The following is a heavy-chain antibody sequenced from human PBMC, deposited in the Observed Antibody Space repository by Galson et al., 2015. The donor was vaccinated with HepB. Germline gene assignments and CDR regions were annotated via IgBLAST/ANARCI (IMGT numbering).Heavy chain of an antibody. CDR1: GYTLSRYT. V-gene: IGHV1-18*01. J-gene: IGHJ4*02. CDR2: SSGYNGDA. Sequence: SVKVSCKASGYTLSRYTMNWVRQAPGQGPEWMGWSSGYNGDAHYAWKFQDRVTMTTDTSTGTSYLELTSLGSDDTAVDYCARGGMAACGVPTFDYWGQGTLGTVSS. CDR3: ARGGMAACGVPTFDY. D-gene: IGHD4/OR15-4a*01.